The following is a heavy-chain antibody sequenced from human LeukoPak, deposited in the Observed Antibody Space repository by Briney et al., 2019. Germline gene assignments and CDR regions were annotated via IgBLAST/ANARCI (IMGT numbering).Heavy chain of an antibody. J-gene: IGHJ3*02. CDR1: GYGFTSYW. Sequence: GESLKISCKGSGYGFTSYWIGWVRQMPGKGLEWMGIIYPGDSDTRYSPSFQGQVTISADKSINTAYLQWSSLKAPDTAMYYCARSRRDGYNFSPFDIWGQGTMVTVSS. CDR2: IYPGDSDT. D-gene: IGHD5-24*01. V-gene: IGHV5-51*01. CDR3: ARSRRDGYNFSPFDI.